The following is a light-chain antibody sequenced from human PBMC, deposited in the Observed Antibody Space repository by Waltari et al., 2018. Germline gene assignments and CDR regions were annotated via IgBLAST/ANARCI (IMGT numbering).Light chain of an antibody. Sequence: QSALTQPASVSGPPGQSITISCTGTSGDIGGYHYVSWYQQHPGKAPKLKIYHVTRWPSGVSNRFSGSKSGNTASLTISGLQAEDEADYYCTSYTSTNTVIFGGGTKVTV. V-gene: IGLV2-14*03. CDR3: TSYTSTNTVI. J-gene: IGLJ2*01. CDR1: SGDIGGYHY. CDR2: HVT.